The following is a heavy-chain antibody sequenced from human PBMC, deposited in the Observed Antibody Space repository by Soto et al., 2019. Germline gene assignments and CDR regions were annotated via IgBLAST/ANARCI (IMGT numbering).Heavy chain of an antibody. CDR2: IKQDGSEK. Sequence: GGSLRLSCAASGFTFSSYWMSWVRQAPGKGLEWVANIKQDGSEKYYVHSVKGRFTISRDNAKNSLYLQMNSLRAEDTAVYYCARDPYYDFWSGNDYWGQGTLVTVSS. J-gene: IGHJ4*02. D-gene: IGHD3-3*01. CDR3: ARDPYYDFWSGNDY. CDR1: GFTFSSYW. V-gene: IGHV3-7*01.